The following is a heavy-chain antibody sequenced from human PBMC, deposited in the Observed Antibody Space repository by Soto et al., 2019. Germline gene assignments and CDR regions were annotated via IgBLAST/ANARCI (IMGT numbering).Heavy chain of an antibody. CDR2: VYSTGST. V-gene: IGHV4-59*01. CDR1: GGSIKNYF. J-gene: IGHJ4*02. D-gene: IGHD2-8*01. CDR3: ARADRFGVSISSLDL. Sequence: SETLSLTCTVSGGSIKNYFWSWSRQSPGKGLEWMGYVYSTGSTHYNPSLKSRLTMSVDTSKSHFSLRLTSVTTADTATYYCARADRFGVSISSLDLWGQGILVTVSS.